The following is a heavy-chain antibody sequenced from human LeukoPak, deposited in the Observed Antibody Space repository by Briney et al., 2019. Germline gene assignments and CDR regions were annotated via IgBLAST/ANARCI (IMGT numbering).Heavy chain of an antibody. CDR1: GYTFTKYY. J-gene: IGHJ3*02. D-gene: IGHD3-16*02. CDR2: INPSGGST. CDR3: AKHRYTSSSGAFDM. V-gene: IGHV1-46*01. Sequence: ASVKVSCKASGYTFTKYYMDWVRQAPGQGLEWMGIINPSGGSTSYAQKFQGRVTMTRDMSTSTVYMELSSLRSEDMALYYCAKHRYTSSSGAFDMWGQGTMVTVSS.